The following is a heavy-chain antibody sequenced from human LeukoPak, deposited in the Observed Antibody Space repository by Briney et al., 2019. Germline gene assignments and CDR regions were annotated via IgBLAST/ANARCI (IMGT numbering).Heavy chain of an antibody. Sequence: PGGSLRLSCAPSGFPFSRYCMKWVREAPGRGGEWVSSITISSTYLFYADSVKGRFTISRDNAKNSLYLQMNSLRAEDTAVYYCARDLEQQLFDLWGQGTLVTVSS. CDR2: ITISSTYL. CDR3: ARDLEQQLFDL. V-gene: IGHV3-21*01. J-gene: IGHJ5*02. D-gene: IGHD6-13*01. CDR1: GFPFSRYC.